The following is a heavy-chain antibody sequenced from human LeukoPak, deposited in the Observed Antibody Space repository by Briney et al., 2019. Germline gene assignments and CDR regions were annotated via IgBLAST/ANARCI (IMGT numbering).Heavy chain of an antibody. CDR1: GGTFSSYA. CDR3: ARAVFGYYDILTGYCPLDY. D-gene: IGHD3-9*01. CDR2: IIPIFGTA. Sequence: SVKVSCKASGGTFSSYAISWVRQAPGQGLEWMGRIIPIFGTANYAQKFQGRVTITADESTSTAYMELSSLRSEDTAVYYCARAVFGYYDILTGYCPLDYWGQGTLVTVSS. V-gene: IGHV1-69*15. J-gene: IGHJ4*02.